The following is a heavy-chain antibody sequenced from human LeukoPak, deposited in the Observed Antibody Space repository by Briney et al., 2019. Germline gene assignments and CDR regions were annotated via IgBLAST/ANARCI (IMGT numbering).Heavy chain of an antibody. V-gene: IGHV3-21*01. CDR3: AREASIYSAGWYDAFNI. J-gene: IGHJ3*02. Sequence: GGSLRLSCAASGFTFSSYSMNWVRQAPGKGLEWVSSISSSSSYIYYADSVKGRFTISGDNAKNSLYLQMNSLRAEDTAVYYCAREASIYSAGWYDAFNIWGQGTMVPVSS. D-gene: IGHD6-19*01. CDR1: GFTFSSYS. CDR2: ISSSSSYI.